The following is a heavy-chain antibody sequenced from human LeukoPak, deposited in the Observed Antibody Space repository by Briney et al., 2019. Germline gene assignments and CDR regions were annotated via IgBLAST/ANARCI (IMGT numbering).Heavy chain of an antibody. CDR1: GFTFSSYE. V-gene: IGHV3-48*03. CDR2: ISSSGSTI. Sequence: GSLRLSCAASGFTFSSYEMNWVRQAPGKGLEWVSYISSSGSTIYYADSVKGRFTISRGNAKNSLYLQMNSLRAEDTAVYYCARVGFGELSDWGQGTLVTVSS. D-gene: IGHD3-10*01. J-gene: IGHJ4*02. CDR3: ARVGFGELSD.